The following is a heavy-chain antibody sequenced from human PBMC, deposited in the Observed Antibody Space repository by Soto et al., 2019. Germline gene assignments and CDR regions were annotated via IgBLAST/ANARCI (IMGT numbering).Heavy chain of an antibody. CDR2: VSANNVNT. D-gene: IGHD2-2*01. CDR3: ARRVGVAPVYEAYVF. J-gene: IGHJ3*01. CDR1: GFTFTIYG. Sequence: QVHLVQSGAEVKKPGASVKVSCKASGFTFTIYGISWVRQAPGQGLEWMGWVSANNVNTHYAQKFQGRVTMTTDTSTNTAHMELKSLRSDDTAVYYCARRVGVAPVYEAYVFWGQGTMVTVSS. V-gene: IGHV1-18*01.